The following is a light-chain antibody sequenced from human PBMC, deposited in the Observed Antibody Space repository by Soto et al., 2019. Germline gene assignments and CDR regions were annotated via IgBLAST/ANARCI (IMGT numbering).Light chain of an antibody. CDR2: GAS. J-gene: IGKJ4*01. V-gene: IGKV3-15*01. CDR1: QSVHSN. CDR3: QQYSNWPLT. Sequence: EIVMTQSPATLSVSPGERATLSCRASQSVHSNLAWYQQKPGQAPRLLIYGASTRATGVPARFSGSGSGTEFSLTVSSLQSEDLAVYYCQQYSNWPLTFGGGTKVEIK.